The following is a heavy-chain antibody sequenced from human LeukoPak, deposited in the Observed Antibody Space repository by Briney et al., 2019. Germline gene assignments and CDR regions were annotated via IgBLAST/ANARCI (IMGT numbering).Heavy chain of an antibody. Sequence: ASVKVSCKASGYTFTSYDINWVRQATGQGLERMGWMNPNSGNTGYAQKFQGRVTITRNTSISTAYMELSSLRSEDTAVYYCARAEYSGYDWVDYWGQGTLVTVSS. CDR2: MNPNSGNT. CDR1: GYTFTSYD. D-gene: IGHD5-12*01. J-gene: IGHJ4*02. V-gene: IGHV1-8*03. CDR3: ARAEYSGYDWVDY.